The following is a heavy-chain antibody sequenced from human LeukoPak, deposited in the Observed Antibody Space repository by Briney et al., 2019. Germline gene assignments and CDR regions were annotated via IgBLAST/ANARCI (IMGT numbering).Heavy chain of an antibody. CDR3: ARGRNLWFGELLSY. CDR2: ISAYNGNT. Sequence: ASVKVSCKASGYTFTSYGISWVRQAPGQGLEWMGWISAYNGNTNYAQKLQGRVTMTTDTSTSTAYMELRSLRSDDTAVHYCARGRNLWFGELLSYWGQGTLVTVSS. J-gene: IGHJ4*02. D-gene: IGHD3-10*01. V-gene: IGHV1-18*01. CDR1: GYTFTSYG.